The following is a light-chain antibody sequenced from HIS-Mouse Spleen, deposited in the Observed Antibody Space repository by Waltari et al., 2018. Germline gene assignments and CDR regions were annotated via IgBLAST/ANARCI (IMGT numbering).Light chain of an antibody. J-gene: IGKJ1*01. CDR3: QQYNSYSRT. Sequence: DFHMTQSPSTLSQFVEDIGSITSLASQSFSRWLSWYQQKPGKAPKLLIYKASSLESGVTSRFSGSGSGTEFTLTISSLQPDDFATYYCQQYNSYSRTFGQGTKVEIK. CDR1: QSFSRW. CDR2: KAS. V-gene: IGKV1-5*03.